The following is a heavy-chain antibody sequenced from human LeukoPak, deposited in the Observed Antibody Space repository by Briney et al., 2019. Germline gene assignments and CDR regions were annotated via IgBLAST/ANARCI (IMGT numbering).Heavy chain of an antibody. CDR2: ISGSGGST. Sequence: GGSLRLSCAASGFTFSSYAMSWVRQAPGKGLEWVSAISGSGGSTYYADSVKGRFTISRDNSKNTLYLQMNSLRAEDTAVYYCAKVYLLTALRGAAHFDYWGQGTLVTVSS. J-gene: IGHJ4*02. D-gene: IGHD2-2*01. CDR1: GFTFSSYA. CDR3: AKVYLLTALRGAAHFDY. V-gene: IGHV3-23*01.